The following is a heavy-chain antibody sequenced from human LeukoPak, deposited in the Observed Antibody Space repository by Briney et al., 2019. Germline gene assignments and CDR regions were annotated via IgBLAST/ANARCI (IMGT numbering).Heavy chain of an antibody. D-gene: IGHD3-16*01. Sequence: SETLSLTCTVSSGSISSGGYYWSWIRQLPGKGLEWIGYIYYSGSTGYNPSLKSRVTISVDTSKNQFSLKLSSVTAADTAVYYCARETQEWGWFDPWGQGTLVTVSS. CDR3: ARETQEWGWFDP. CDR1: SGSISSGGYY. CDR2: IYYSGST. V-gene: IGHV4-30-4*08. J-gene: IGHJ5*02.